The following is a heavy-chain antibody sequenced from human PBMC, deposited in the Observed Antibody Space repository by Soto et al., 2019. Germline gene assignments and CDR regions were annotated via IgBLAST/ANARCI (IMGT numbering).Heavy chain of an antibody. CDR3: AKDGKIAAAGTWVKYFDY. J-gene: IGHJ4*02. Sequence: GGSLRLSCAASGFTFSSYAMSWVRQAPGKGLEWVSAISGSGDKTYYADSVKGRFTISRDNSKNTLYLQMNSLRAEDTAVYYCAKDGKIAAAGTWVKYFDYWGQGTLVTVYS. D-gene: IGHD6-13*01. CDR1: GFTFSSYA. V-gene: IGHV3-23*01. CDR2: ISGSGDKT.